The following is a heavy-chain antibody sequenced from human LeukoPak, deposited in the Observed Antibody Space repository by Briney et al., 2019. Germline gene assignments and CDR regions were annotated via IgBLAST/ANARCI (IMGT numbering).Heavy chain of an antibody. CDR1: GGSFSGYY. CDR3: AGLSGSYHYYYYGMDV. Sequence: SETLSLTCAVYGGSFSGYYWSWIRQPPGKGLEWIGEINHSGSTNYNPSLKSRVTISVDTSKNQFSLKLSSVTAADTAVYYCAGLSGSYHYYYYGMDVWGQGTTVTVSS. J-gene: IGHJ6*02. D-gene: IGHD1-26*01. CDR2: INHSGST. V-gene: IGHV4-34*01.